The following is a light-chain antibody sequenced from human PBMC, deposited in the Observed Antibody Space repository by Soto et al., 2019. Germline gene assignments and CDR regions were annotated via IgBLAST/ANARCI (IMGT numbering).Light chain of an antibody. Sequence: EIVMTQSPATLSVSPGERATLSCRASQSVSSNLAWYQQKPGQAPRLLIYGASTRATGIPARFSGSGSGTEFTLTNSSLQSEDFAVYYCQQYNNWRTFGQGTKLEIK. CDR2: GAS. CDR3: QQYNNWRT. J-gene: IGKJ2*02. CDR1: QSVSSN. V-gene: IGKV3-15*01.